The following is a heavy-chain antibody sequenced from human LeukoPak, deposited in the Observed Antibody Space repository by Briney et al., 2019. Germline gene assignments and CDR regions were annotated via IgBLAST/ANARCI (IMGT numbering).Heavy chain of an antibody. CDR2: INPSGGST. J-gene: IGHJ4*02. CDR3: ARAPRGGASDY. V-gene: IGHV1-46*01. D-gene: IGHD1-26*01. CDR1: GYTFTSYY. Sequence: ASVKVSCKASGYTFTSYYMHWVRQAPGQGLEWMGIINPSGGSTNYARKFQGRVTVTRDTSTSTVYMELSSLRSDDTAVYYCARAPRGGASDYWGQGTLVTVSS.